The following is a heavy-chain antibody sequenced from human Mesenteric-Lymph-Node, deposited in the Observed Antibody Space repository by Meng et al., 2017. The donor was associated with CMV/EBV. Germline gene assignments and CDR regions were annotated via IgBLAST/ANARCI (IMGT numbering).Heavy chain of an antibody. Sequence: GESLKISCVAPGVTFSHYGMHWVRQAPGKGLEWVAFIRYDGSNKDYADSVKGRFTISRDISKNTLYLQMNSLRAEDTAVYYCAKDVVQEEYNHRMDVWGQGTTVTVSS. D-gene: IGHD2-15*01. J-gene: IGHJ6*02. CDR2: IRYDGSNK. CDR3: AKDVVQEEYNHRMDV. V-gene: IGHV3-30*02. CDR1: GVTFSHYG.